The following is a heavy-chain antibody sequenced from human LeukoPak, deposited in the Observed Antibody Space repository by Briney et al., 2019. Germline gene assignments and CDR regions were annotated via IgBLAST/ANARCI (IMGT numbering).Heavy chain of an antibody. J-gene: IGHJ4*02. CDR2: ISSSSYI. CDR1: GFTFSSYS. Sequence: GSLRLSCEASGFTFSSYSMNWVRQAPGKGLEWVSSISSSSYIYYADSVRGRFTISRDNAKNSLYLQMNSLRAEDTAVYYCARNDYGEGDYFDYWGQGTLVTVSS. CDR3: ARNDYGEGDYFDY. V-gene: IGHV3-21*01. D-gene: IGHD4-17*01.